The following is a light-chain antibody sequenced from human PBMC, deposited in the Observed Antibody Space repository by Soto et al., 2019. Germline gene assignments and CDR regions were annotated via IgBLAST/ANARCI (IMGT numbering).Light chain of an antibody. J-gene: IGKJ1*01. CDR3: QQYGSLGT. Sequence: EIVLTQSPGTLSLSPGERATLSCMASQSVSSSYLAWYQQKPGQAPRLLIYGASSRATGIPDRFSGSGSGTDFTLTISRLEPEDFAVYYCQQYGSLGTFGQGTKVEIK. CDR2: GAS. V-gene: IGKV3-20*01. CDR1: QSVSSSY.